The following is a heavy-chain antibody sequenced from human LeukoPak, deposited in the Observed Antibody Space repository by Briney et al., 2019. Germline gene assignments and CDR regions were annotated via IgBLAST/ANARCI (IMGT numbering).Heavy chain of an antibody. CDR1: GYTFSSYY. D-gene: IGHD4/OR15-4a*01. Sequence: ASVKVSCKASGYTFSSYYMHWVRQAPGQGLEWMGIINPSGGSTTFAQKFQGRLTMTRDTSTSTVYMELSSLRSEDTAVYYCAREDANPDYGASGPIDYWGQGTLVTVSS. J-gene: IGHJ4*02. CDR2: INPSGGST. V-gene: IGHV1-46*01. CDR3: AREDANPDYGASGPIDY.